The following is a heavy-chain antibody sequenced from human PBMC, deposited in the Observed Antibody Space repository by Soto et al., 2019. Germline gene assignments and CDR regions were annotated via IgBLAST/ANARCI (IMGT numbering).Heavy chain of an antibody. CDR1: GFTFSNAW. J-gene: IGHJ4*02. Sequence: GGSLRLSCVASGFTFSNAWMTWVRQAPGKGLEWVGRIKRKTDGATTDYGAPVKDRFTISRDDSKNTLYLQMNSLKTEDTAVYYCSTGYCSGGTCYIDYWGQGTLVTVSS. V-gene: IGHV3-15*01. CDR3: STGYCSGGTCYIDY. D-gene: IGHD2-15*01. CDR2: IKRKTDGATT.